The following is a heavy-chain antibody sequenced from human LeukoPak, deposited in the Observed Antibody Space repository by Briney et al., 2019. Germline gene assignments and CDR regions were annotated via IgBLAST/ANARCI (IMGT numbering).Heavy chain of an antibody. CDR2: ISGSGGST. CDR3: ARSYEGSGFSD. CDR1: GFTFSSYA. V-gene: IGHV3-23*01. J-gene: IGHJ4*02. Sequence: GGSLRLSCAASGFTFSSYAMSWVRQAPGKGLEWVSAISGSGGSTYYADSVRGRFTISRDNAKNSLYLQMNSLRAEDTAVYYCARSYEGSGFSDWGQGTLVTVSS. D-gene: IGHD3-3*01.